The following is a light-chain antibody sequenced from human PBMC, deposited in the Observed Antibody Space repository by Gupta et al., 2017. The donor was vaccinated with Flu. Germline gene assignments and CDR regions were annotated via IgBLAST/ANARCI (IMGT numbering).Light chain of an antibody. Sequence: EVGLTQSPGTLSLTPGERATLSCSASQSVISSYLAWYQQKPGQAPRLLIYGASSRATGIPDRFSGSGSGTDFTLTISRLEPEDFAVYYCQSSTFGPGTKVDIK. CDR1: QSVISSY. CDR3: QSST. V-gene: IGKV3-20*01. CDR2: GAS. J-gene: IGKJ3*01.